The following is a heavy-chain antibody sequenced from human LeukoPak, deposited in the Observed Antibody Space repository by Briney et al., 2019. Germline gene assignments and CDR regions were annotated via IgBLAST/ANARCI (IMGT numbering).Heavy chain of an antibody. CDR1: GFTYSDSA. CDR2: IRKKPHTDPT. V-gene: IGHV3-73*01. D-gene: IGHD6-6*01. CDR3: VKHEVRLSSGQNWFDL. Sequence: QSGGSLRLSCAASGFTYSDSAMHWVRQASGKGLEWVGRIRKKPHTDPTAYAASVRGRFIISRDDSKSTAYLQMNSLKIEDTAVYYCVKHEVRLSSGQNWFDLWGQGTQVTVSS. J-gene: IGHJ5*02.